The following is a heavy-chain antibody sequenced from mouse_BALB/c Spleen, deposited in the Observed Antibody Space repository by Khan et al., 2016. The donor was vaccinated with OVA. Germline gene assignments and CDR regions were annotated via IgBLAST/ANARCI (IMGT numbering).Heavy chain of an antibody. J-gene: IGHJ2*01. V-gene: IGHV3-2*02. D-gene: IGHD1-1*01. Sequence: EVQLQESGPGLVKPSQSLSLTCTVTGYSITSDYAWNWIRQFPGNKLEWMGYIKYSGSTSYNPSLKSRISITRATSKNQFFLQLNSVTTEDKDTDHCARTGTISTVVVTDFDYWGQGTTLTVAS. CDR1: GYSITSDYA. CDR3: ARTGTISTVVVTDFDY. CDR2: IKYSGST.